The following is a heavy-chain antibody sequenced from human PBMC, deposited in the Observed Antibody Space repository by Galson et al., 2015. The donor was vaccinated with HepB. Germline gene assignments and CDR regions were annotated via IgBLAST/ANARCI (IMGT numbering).Heavy chain of an antibody. J-gene: IGHJ6*03. CDR1: GFSLSTSGMR. V-gene: IGHV2-70*04. Sequence: PALVKPTQTLTLTCSFSGFSLSTSGMRVSWIRQPPGKALEWLARIDWDDDKFYSTSLRTRLTISKDTSKNEVVLTMTNMDPVDTATYYCARTSKIDYYYYMDVWGKGTTVTVSS. CDR3: ARTSKIDYYYYMDV. CDR2: IDWDDDK.